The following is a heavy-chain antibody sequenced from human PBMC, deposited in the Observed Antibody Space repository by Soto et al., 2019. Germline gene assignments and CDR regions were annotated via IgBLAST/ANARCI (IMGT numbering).Heavy chain of an antibody. Sequence: EVQLVESGGGLIQPGGSLRLSCAASGFTVSSNYMSWVRQAPGKGLDWVSVIYSGGSTYYADSVKGRFTISRDNSKNTLYLQMNSLRAEDTAVYYCARDSGIAAAEQGYWGQGTLVTVSS. J-gene: IGHJ4*02. D-gene: IGHD6-13*01. V-gene: IGHV3-53*01. CDR2: IYSGGST. CDR1: GFTVSSNY. CDR3: ARDSGIAAAEQGY.